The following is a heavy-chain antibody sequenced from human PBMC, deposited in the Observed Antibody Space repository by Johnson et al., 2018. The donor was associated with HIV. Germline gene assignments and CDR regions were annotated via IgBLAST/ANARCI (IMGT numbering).Heavy chain of an antibody. Sequence: SSYWMSWVRQAPGKGLEWVANIKQDGSEKYYVDSVKGRFTISRDNAKNSLYLQMNSLRAEDTAVYYCARPIARGAFDIWGQGTMVTVSS. D-gene: IGHD3-10*01. CDR3: ARPIARGAFDI. CDR1: SSYW. V-gene: IGHV3-7*05. J-gene: IGHJ3*02. CDR2: IKQDGSEK.